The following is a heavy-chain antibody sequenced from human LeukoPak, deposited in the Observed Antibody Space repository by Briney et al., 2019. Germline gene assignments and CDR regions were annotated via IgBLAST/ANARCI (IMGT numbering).Heavy chain of an antibody. D-gene: IGHD6-19*01. CDR3: ARVPITLAGTKDAKYFQH. CDR1: GFTFSRYW. CDR2: INSDGSST. Sequence: GGSLRLSCAASGFTFSRYWMHWVRQAPGKGLVWVSRINSDGSSTTYANSVKGRFTISRDNAKNTLYLQMNSLRAEDTALYYCARVPITLAGTKDAKYFQHWGQGTLVTVSS. J-gene: IGHJ1*01. V-gene: IGHV3-74*01.